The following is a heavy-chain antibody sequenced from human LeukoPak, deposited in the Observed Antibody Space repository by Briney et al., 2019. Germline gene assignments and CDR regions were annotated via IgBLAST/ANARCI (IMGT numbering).Heavy chain of an antibody. J-gene: IGHJ4*02. CDR3: ARWLWLRRAIFDY. D-gene: IGHD5-18*01. CDR1: GGSFSGYY. V-gene: IGHV4-34*01. CDR2: INHSGST. Sequence: SETLSLTCAVYGGSFSGYYWSWLRQPPGKGLEWIGEINHSGSTNYNPSLTSRVTISVDTSKNQFSLKLSSVTAADTAVYYCARWLWLRRAIFDYWGQGTLVTVSS.